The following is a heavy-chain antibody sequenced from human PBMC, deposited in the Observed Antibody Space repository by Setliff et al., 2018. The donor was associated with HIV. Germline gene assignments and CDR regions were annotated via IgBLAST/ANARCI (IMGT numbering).Heavy chain of an antibody. J-gene: IGHJ6*02. CDR3: ARSKISGSNHETYGFDV. CDR1: GDSITSGGFY. D-gene: IGHD1-26*01. V-gene: IGHV4-31*03. CDR2: IYYSGRT. Sequence: PSETLSLTCTVSGDSITSGGFYCNWFRQHPGKGLEWIGWIYYSGRTKYNPSLESRVTISVDTSKNQFSLKLSSVTAADTAVYYCARSKISGSNHETYGFDVWGQGTTVTVSS.